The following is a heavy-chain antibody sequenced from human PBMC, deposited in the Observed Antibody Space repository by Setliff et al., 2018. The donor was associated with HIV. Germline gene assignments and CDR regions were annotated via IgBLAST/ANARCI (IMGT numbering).Heavy chain of an antibody. CDR2: INPSGGST. CDR1: GYTFTSYY. Sequence: ASVKVSRKASGYTFTSYYIHWVRQAPGQGLEWMGRINPSGGSTSYARKFQGRVTMTRDTSTSTVYMELSSLRSEDTAVYYCARGATITYYFDYWGQGTLVTVSS. J-gene: IGHJ4*02. D-gene: IGHD5-12*01. V-gene: IGHV1-46*01. CDR3: ARGATITYYFDY.